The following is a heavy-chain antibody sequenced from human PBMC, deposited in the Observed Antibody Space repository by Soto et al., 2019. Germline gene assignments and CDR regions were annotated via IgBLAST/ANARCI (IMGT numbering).Heavy chain of an antibody. CDR3: AKAPYYDFNYYMDV. Sequence: GGSLRLSCAASGFTFDDYAMHWVRQAPGKGLEWVSGISWNSGSIGYADSVKGRFTISRDNAKNSLYLQMNSLRAEDTALYYCAKAPYYDFNYYMDVWGKGTTVTVSS. D-gene: IGHD3-3*01. CDR2: ISWNSGSI. CDR1: GFTFDDYA. J-gene: IGHJ6*03. V-gene: IGHV3-9*01.